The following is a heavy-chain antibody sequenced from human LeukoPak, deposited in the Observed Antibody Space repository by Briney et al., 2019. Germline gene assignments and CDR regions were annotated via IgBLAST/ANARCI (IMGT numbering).Heavy chain of an antibody. CDR2: IYYSGST. CDR1: GGSINSSSYY. CDR3: ARRFAPSRNDAFDI. J-gene: IGHJ3*02. Sequence: SETLSLTCTVSGGSINSSSYYWGWIRQPPGKGLEWIGTIYYSGSTYYNPSLKSRATISVDTSKNQFSLKLSSVTASDTAVYYCARRFAPSRNDAFDIWGQGTMVTVSS. D-gene: IGHD3-10*01. V-gene: IGHV4-39*01.